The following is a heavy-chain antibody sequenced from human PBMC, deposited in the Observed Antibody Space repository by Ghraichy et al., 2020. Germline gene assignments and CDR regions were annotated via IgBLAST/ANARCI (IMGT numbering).Heavy chain of an antibody. Sequence: LSLTCAASGFSFSNFVMNWVRQAPGKGLEWVSSISSGSSYLYYRDSVKGRFTVSRDNAKNSLYLQMNSLRAEDTAVYFCARDFSYFNPWGRGTLVTVSS. CDR1: GFSFSNFV. CDR2: ISSGSSYL. J-gene: IGHJ2*01. CDR3: ARDFSYFNP. V-gene: IGHV3-21*06.